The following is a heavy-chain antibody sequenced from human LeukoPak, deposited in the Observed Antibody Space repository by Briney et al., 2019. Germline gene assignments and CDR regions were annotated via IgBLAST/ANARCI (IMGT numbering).Heavy chain of an antibody. D-gene: IGHD3-22*01. V-gene: IGHV3-23*01. CDR3: AKASTRDSGYYFDS. CDR1: GFTFSSYA. CDR2: VMGGGITT. J-gene: IGHJ4*02. Sequence: GGSLRLSCAASGFTFSSYAMGWVRQAPGKGLEWVSSVMGGGITTYYADSMKGRFTISRDNSKATLFLQINSLRAEDTATYYCAKASTRDSGYYFDSWGQGTLVTVSS.